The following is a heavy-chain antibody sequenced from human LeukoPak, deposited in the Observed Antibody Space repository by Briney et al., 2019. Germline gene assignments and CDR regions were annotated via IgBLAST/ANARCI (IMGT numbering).Heavy chain of an antibody. Sequence: SLVPLRLSCAASGFTFGRDAMSWGRQSPRKGLEWGSAIGRNGGTTHYADSVKGRFNLSRDNSKNTMYLQMNSLSAEDTALYYCAKDRPYDSDSSGFMAFDIWGQGTMVTVS. J-gene: IGHJ3*02. CDR3: AKDRPYDSDSSGFMAFDI. D-gene: IGHD3-22*01. CDR2: IGRNGGTT. V-gene: IGHV3-23*01. CDR1: GFTFGRDA.